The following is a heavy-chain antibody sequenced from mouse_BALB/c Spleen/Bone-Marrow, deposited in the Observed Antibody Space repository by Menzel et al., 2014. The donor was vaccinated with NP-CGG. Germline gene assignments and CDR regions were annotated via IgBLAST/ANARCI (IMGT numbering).Heavy chain of an antibody. D-gene: IGHD2-4*01. Sequence: DVKLVESGGGLVQPGGSRKLSCAASGFTFSRSGMHWVRQAPEKGLEWVAYISSGSSTIYYADTMKGRFTISRDNPKNALFLQISRLSSEDTAMYYCARAISTMITTGAMDYWGQGTSVTVSS. V-gene: IGHV5-17*02. J-gene: IGHJ4*01. CDR3: ARAISTMITTGAMDY. CDR2: ISSGSSTI. CDR1: GFTFSRSG.